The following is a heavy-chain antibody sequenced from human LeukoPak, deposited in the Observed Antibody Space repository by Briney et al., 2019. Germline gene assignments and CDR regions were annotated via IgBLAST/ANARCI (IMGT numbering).Heavy chain of an antibody. CDR2: IKEDGSEK. CDR3: ARDRVAYGLWYYYYGMDV. CDR1: GFTFSSYW. J-gene: IGHJ6*02. V-gene: IGHV3-7*01. Sequence: PGGPLRLSCAASGFTFSSYWMTWVRQSPGKGLEWVANIKEDGSEKYYVDSVKGRFTISRDNAKNSLYLQMNSLRAEDTAVYYCARDRVAYGLWYYYYGMDVWGQGTTVTVSS. D-gene: IGHD2-15*01.